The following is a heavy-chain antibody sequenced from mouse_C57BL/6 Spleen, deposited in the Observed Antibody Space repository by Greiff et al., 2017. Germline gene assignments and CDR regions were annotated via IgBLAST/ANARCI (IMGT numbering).Heavy chain of an antibody. CDR2: ISPGSSTI. D-gene: IGHD1-1*01. CDR3: ARDYYGSKGV. Sequence: DVHLVESGGGLVKPGGSLKLSCAASGFTFSDYGMHWVRQAPEKGLEWVAYISPGSSTIYYAHKVKGRFTISRDNAKNTLFLQMTSLRSEDTAMYYCARDYYGSKGVWGKGTTVTVSS. CDR1: GFTFSDYG. V-gene: IGHV5-17*01. J-gene: IGHJ1*03.